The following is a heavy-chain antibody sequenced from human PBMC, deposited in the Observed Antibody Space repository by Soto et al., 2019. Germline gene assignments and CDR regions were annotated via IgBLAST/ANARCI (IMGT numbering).Heavy chain of an antibody. CDR1: GYTFTSYY. J-gene: IGHJ4*02. Sequence: GASVKVSSKASGYTFTSYYMHWVRQAPGQGLEWMGIIIPIVGRTNYAQKFQGRVTITTDKSTCTAYMELSSLRSEDTAVYYCAREAGSAGIDYWGQGTLVTVSS. V-gene: IGHV1-46*01. CDR2: IIPIVGRT. CDR3: AREAGSAGIDY. D-gene: IGHD3-10*01.